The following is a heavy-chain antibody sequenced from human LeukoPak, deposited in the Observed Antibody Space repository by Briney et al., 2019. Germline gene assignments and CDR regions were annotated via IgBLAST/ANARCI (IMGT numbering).Heavy chain of an antibody. J-gene: IGHJ4*02. CDR3: VRSPGY. CDR1: GFTFSTYV. CDR2: ISSNGDNT. V-gene: IGHV3-64D*06. Sequence: GGSLRLSCSVSGFTFSTYVMHWVRQAPGKGLEYVSAISSNGDNTYYADSVKGRFTISRDNSKNTLYLQMSSLRADDTAVYYCVRSPGYWGQGTLVTVSS.